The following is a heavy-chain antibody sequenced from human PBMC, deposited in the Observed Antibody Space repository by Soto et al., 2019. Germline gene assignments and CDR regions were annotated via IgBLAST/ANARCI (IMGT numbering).Heavy chain of an antibody. Sequence: SETLSLTCTVSGASISSGDYYWTWIRQPPGKGLEWIGSIYYSGSTYYNPSLKSRVTISVDTSNNQFSLKLSSVTAADTAVYYCAREGTAMVTGWFDPWGQGTLVTVS. J-gene: IGHJ5*02. CDR2: IYYSGST. D-gene: IGHD5-18*01. CDR1: GASISSGDYY. CDR3: AREGTAMVTGWFDP. V-gene: IGHV4-30-4*02.